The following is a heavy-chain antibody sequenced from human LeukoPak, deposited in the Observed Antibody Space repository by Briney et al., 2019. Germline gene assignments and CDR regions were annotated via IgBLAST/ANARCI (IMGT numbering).Heavy chain of an antibody. V-gene: IGHV4-38-2*01. CDR3: ARSNHDYGDLFWNWYFDL. D-gene: IGHD4-17*01. CDR1: GYSISSGYY. Sequence: PSETLSLTCAVSGYSISSGYYWGWIRQPPGKGLEWIGSIYHSGSTHYNPSLKSRVTISVDTSKNQFSLKLSSVTAADTAVYYCARSNHDYGDLFWNWYFDLWGRGTLVTASS. CDR2: IYHSGST. J-gene: IGHJ2*01.